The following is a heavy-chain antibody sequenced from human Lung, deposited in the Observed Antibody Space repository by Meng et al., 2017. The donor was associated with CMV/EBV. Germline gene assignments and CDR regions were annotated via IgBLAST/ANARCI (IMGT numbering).Heavy chain of an antibody. CDR1: GYTFTGYY. V-gene: IGHV1-2*02. CDR2: INPNSGGT. CDR3: ARVYGSGINWFYP. Sequence: SXXVSXXASGYTFTGYYMHWVRQAPGQGLEWMGWINPNSGGTNYAQKFQGRVTMTRDTSISTAYMELSRLRSDDTAVYYCARVYGSGINWFYPWGQGTLVTVSS. D-gene: IGHD3-10*01. J-gene: IGHJ5*02.